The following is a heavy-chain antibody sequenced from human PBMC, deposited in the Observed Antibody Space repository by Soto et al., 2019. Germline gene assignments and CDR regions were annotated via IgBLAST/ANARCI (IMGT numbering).Heavy chain of an antibody. D-gene: IGHD3-3*01. CDR2: IIPIFGTA. V-gene: IGHV1-69*13. Sequence: SVKVSCKASGGTFSSYAISWVRQAPGQGLEWTGGIIPIFGTANYAQKFQGRVTITADESTSTAYMELSSLRSEDTAVYYCARLIVPISFNYDFWSGPLDAFDIWGQGTMVTVS. J-gene: IGHJ3*02. CDR3: ARLIVPISFNYDFWSGPLDAFDI. CDR1: GGTFSSYA.